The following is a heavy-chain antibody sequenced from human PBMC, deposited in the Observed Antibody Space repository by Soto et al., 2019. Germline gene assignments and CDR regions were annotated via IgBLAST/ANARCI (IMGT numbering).Heavy chain of an antibody. D-gene: IGHD7-27*01. CDR3: VRDLLGSGGHFDY. J-gene: IGHJ4*02. CDR1: GFIFSSFG. V-gene: IGHV3-33*01. CDR2: IWYDGSNT. Sequence: GGSLRLSCAASGFIFSSFGMHWVRQAPGKGLEWVAHIWYDGSNTYYAGSVKGRFSISRDNSRNTLYLQMNSLRAEDTALYHCVRDLLGSGGHFDYWGQGTPVTVSS.